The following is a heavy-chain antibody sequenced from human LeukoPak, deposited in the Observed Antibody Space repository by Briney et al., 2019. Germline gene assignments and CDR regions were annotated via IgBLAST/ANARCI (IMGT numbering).Heavy chain of an antibody. CDR1: GGSISSSNW. D-gene: IGHD3/OR15-3a*01. Sequence: SETLSLTCTVSGGSISSSNWWSWVRQPPGKGLEWIGEIYHSGSTNYNPSLKSRVTISVDRSKNQFSLKLSSVTAADTAVYYCARDMIFGSFDYWGQGTLVTVSS. CDR3: ARDMIFGSFDY. CDR2: IYHSGST. V-gene: IGHV4-4*02. J-gene: IGHJ4*02.